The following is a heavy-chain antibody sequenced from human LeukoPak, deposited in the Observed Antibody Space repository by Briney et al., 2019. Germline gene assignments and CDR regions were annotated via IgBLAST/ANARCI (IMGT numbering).Heavy chain of an antibody. D-gene: IGHD5-12*01. CDR3: ARLSRGYSGYDPYRADY. Sequence: SETLPLTCTVSGGSISSYYWSWIRQPPGKGLEWIGYIYYSGGTNYNPSLKSRVTISVDTSKNQFSLKLSSVTAADTAVYYCARLSRGYSGYDPYRADYWGQGTLVTVSS. J-gene: IGHJ4*02. CDR2: IYYSGGT. V-gene: IGHV4-59*08. CDR1: GGSISSYY.